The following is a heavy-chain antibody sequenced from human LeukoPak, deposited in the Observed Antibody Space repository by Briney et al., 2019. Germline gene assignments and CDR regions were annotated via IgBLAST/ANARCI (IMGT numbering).Heavy chain of an antibody. J-gene: IGHJ4*02. CDR2: INHSGST. Sequence: SETLSLTCAVYGGSFSGYYWSWIRQPPGKGREWIGEINHSGSTNYNSSLKSRVTISVDTSKSQFSLKVSSVTAADTAVYYCAREKMRRYSYGYAHWGQGTLVTVSS. D-gene: IGHD5-18*01. CDR1: GGSFSGYY. CDR3: AREKMRRYSYGYAH. V-gene: IGHV4-34*01.